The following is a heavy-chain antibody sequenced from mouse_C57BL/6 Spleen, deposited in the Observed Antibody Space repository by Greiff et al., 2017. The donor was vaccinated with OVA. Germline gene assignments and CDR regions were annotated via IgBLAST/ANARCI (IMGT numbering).Heavy chain of an antibody. CDR3: ARSHYYSNSHYAMDY. CDR1: GFNIKDYY. Sequence: EVKLEESGAELVKPGASVKLSCTASGFNIKDYYMHWVKQRTEQGLEWIGRIDPEDGETKYAPKFQGKATITADTSSNTAYLQLSSLTSEDTAVYYCARSHYYSNSHYAMDYWGQGTSVTVSS. D-gene: IGHD2-5*01. V-gene: IGHV14-2*01. CDR2: IDPEDGET. J-gene: IGHJ4*01.